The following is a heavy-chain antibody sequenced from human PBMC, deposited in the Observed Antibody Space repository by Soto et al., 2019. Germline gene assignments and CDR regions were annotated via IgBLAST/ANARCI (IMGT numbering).Heavy chain of an antibody. CDR1: GYTFTSYG. D-gene: IGHD6-19*01. J-gene: IGHJ4*02. Sequence: ASVKVSCKASGYTFTSYGISWVRRAPGQGLEWMGWISAYNGNTNYAQKLQGRVTMTTDTSTSTAYMELRSLRSDDTAVYYCAITGRQWLNLDYWGQGTLVTVSS. CDR2: ISAYNGNT. CDR3: AITGRQWLNLDY. V-gene: IGHV1-18*04.